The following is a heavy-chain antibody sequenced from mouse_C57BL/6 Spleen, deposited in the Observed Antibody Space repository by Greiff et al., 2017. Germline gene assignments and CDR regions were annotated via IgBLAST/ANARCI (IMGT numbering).Heavy chain of an antibody. Sequence: EVQLVESGGGLVKPGGSLKLSCAASGFTFSSYAMSWVRQTPEKRLEWVATISDGGSYTYYPDNVKGRFTISRDNAKNNLYLQMSHLKSEDTAMYYCARGGRTGTWYFDVWGTGTTVTVSS. CDR2: ISDGGSYT. D-gene: IGHD4-1*01. V-gene: IGHV5-4*01. CDR3: ARGGRTGTWYFDV. J-gene: IGHJ1*03. CDR1: GFTFSSYA.